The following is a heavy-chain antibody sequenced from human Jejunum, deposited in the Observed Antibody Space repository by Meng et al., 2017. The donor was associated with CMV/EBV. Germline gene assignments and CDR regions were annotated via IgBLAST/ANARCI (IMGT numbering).Heavy chain of an antibody. CDR2: FYQTGRA. J-gene: IGHJ4*02. V-gene: IGHV4-38-2*02. CDR1: GYSISSGYY. Sequence: LTFTVPGYSISSGYYWGWVRQPPGKGLEWIGSFYQTGRATYNPSLESRATILVDTSKNQFSLHLNSVTTADTAVYYCARRSSFFNYWGQGMLVTVSS. CDR3: ARRSSFFNY.